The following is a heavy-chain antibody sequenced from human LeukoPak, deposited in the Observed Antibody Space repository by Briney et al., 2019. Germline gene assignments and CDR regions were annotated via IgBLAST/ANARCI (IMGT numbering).Heavy chain of an antibody. Sequence: GGSLRLSCAASGFTFSSYSMNWVRQAPGKGLEWVGRIKSKTDGGTTDYAAPVKGRFAISRDDSKNTLYLQMNSLRAEDTAVYYCARDYGDYVRLDYWGQGTLVTVSS. CDR1: GFTFSSYS. D-gene: IGHD4-17*01. V-gene: IGHV3-15*01. CDR3: ARDYGDYVRLDY. J-gene: IGHJ4*02. CDR2: IKSKTDGGTT.